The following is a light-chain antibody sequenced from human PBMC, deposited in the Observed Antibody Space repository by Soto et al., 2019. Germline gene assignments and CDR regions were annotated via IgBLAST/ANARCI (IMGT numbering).Light chain of an antibody. CDR1: SSDVGGYNY. V-gene: IGLV2-8*01. CDR2: EVN. CDR3: SSYAGSSNV. J-gene: IGLJ1*01. Sequence: QSALAQPPSASGSPGQSVAISCTGTSSDVGGYNYVSWYQQHPGKAPKLMIYEVNKRPSGVPDRFSGSKSGNTASLTVSGLQAEDEADLYCSSYAGSSNVFGTGTKVTVL.